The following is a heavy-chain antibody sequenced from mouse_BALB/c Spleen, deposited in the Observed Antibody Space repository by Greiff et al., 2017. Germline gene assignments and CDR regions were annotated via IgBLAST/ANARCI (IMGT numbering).Heavy chain of an antibody. D-gene: IGHD2-14*01. V-gene: IGHV5-4*02. CDR2: ISDGGSYT. CDR3: AREGVRPY. J-gene: IGHJ2*01. Sequence: EVKLMESGGGLVKPGGSLKLSCAASGFTFSDYYMYWVRQTPEKRLEWVATISDGGSYTYYPDSVKGRFTISRDNAKNNLYLQMSSLKSEDTAMYYCAREGVRPYWGQGTTLTVSS. CDR1: GFTFSDYY.